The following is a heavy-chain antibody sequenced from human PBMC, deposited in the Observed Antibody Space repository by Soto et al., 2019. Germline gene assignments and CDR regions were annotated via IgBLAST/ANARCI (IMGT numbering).Heavy chain of an antibody. CDR1: GFTVSSNY. CDR3: ASSRWLKSGT. CDR2: ISSSGSTI. D-gene: IGHD3-10*01. J-gene: IGHJ4*02. Sequence: PVGSLRLSCAASGFTVSSNYMSWVRQAPGKGLEWVSYISSSGSTIYYADSVKGRFTISRDNAKNSLYLQMNSLRAEDTAVYYCASSRWLKSGTWGPGNLVTVFS. V-gene: IGHV3-11*01.